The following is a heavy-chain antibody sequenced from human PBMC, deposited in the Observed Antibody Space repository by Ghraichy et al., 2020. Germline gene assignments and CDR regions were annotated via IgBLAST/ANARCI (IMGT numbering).Heavy chain of an antibody. J-gene: IGHJ4*02. CDR1: GFTFSTYA. V-gene: IGHV3-23*01. CDR3: AKVGPSETYFATFDY. Sequence: GGSLRLSCVASGFTFSTYAMSWVRQAPGKGLEWVSTIRGSGGSTYYADSVKGRYTISRDSSKNALYLQMNNLRAEDTAVYYCAKVGPSETYFATFDYWGQGTLVTVSS. D-gene: IGHD2/OR15-2a*01. CDR2: IRGSGGST.